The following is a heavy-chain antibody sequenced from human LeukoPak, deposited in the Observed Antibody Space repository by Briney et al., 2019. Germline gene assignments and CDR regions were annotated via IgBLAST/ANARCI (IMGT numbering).Heavy chain of an antibody. J-gene: IGHJ4*02. CDR1: GGSISSYY. CDR2: INYSGST. V-gene: IGHV4-59*08. D-gene: IGHD3-9*01. CDR3: ARRVDYDVLTGYHDSYYFDY. Sequence: PSETLSLTCTVSGGSISSYYWSCIRQPPGKGLEWIGDINYSGSTNYNPSLKSRVTISVDTSKNQFSLKLNSVTAADTAVYYCARRVDYDVLTGYHDSYYFDYWAREPWSPSPQ.